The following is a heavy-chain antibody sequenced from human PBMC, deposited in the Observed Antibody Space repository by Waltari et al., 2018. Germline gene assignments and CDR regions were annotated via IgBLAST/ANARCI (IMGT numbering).Heavy chain of an antibody. J-gene: IGHJ4*02. CDR1: GGSFSGYY. V-gene: IGHV4-34*01. CDR3: ARSSGVVVAAAVDY. CDR2: INHSGST. D-gene: IGHD6-13*01. Sequence: QVQLQQWGAGLLKPSETLSLTCAVYGGSFSGYYWSWIRQPPGKGLEWIGEINHSGSTNYNPSLKSRVTISVDTSKNQFSLKLSSVTAADTAVYYCARSSGVVVAAAVDYWGQGTLVTVSS.